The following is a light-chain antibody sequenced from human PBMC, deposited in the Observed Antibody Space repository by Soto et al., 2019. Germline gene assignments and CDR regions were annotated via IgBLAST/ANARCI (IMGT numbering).Light chain of an antibody. CDR3: QQTLSPPFT. J-gene: IGKJ2*01. CDR1: QSISNS. Sequence: DIQMTQSISSLSASVGDTVTITCRASQSISNSLSWYQQKPGKAPKFLIYVASTLQRGVPSRFSGSGSGTDFTLTISSLQPEDVATYYCQQTLSPPFTFGQGTKLEIK. V-gene: IGKV1-39*01. CDR2: VAS.